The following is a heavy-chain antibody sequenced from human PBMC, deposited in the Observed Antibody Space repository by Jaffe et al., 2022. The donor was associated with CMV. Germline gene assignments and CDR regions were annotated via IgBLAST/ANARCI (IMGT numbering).Heavy chain of an antibody. CDR1: GFTFSSYA. J-gene: IGHJ6*03. V-gene: IGHV3-23*04. CDR2: ISGSGGST. D-gene: IGHD4-17*01. CDR3: AKDPWVDYGDYIRGPDPYYYYYMDV. Sequence: EVQLVESGGGLVQPGGSLRLSCAASGFTFSSYAMSWVRQAPGKGLEWVSAISGSGGSTYYADSVKGRFTISRDNSKNTLYLQMNSLRAEDTAVYYCAKDPWVDYGDYIRGPDPYYYYYMDVWGKGTTVTVSS.